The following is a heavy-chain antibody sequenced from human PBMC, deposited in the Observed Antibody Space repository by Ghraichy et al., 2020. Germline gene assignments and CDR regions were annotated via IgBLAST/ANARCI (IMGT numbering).Heavy chain of an antibody. CDR3: AKLNYDILTGYSGY. V-gene: IGHV3-23*01. D-gene: IGHD3-9*01. CDR2: ISGSGGST. Sequence: GVLRLSCAASGFTFSSYAMSWVRQAPGKGLEWVSAISGSGGSTYYADSVKGRFTISRDNSKNTLYLQMNSLRAEDTAVYYCAKLNYDILTGYSGYWGQGTLVTVSS. J-gene: IGHJ4*02. CDR1: GFTFSSYA.